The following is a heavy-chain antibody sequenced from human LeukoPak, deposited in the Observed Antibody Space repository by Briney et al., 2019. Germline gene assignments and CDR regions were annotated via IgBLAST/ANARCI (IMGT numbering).Heavy chain of an antibody. CDR1: GYTFTSYA. Sequence: ASVKVSCKASGYTFTSYAMNWVRQAPGQGLEWMGWINTNTGNPTYAQGFTGRFVFSLDTSVSTAYLQISSLKAEDTAVYYCAKVRWGYNWNEEDFDYWGQGTLVTVSS. D-gene: IGHD1-1*01. V-gene: IGHV7-4-1*02. CDR2: INTNTGNP. CDR3: AKVRWGYNWNEEDFDY. J-gene: IGHJ4*02.